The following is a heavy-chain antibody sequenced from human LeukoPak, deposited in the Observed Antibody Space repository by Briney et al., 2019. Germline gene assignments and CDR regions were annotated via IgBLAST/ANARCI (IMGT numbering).Heavy chain of an antibody. V-gene: IGHV1-2*02. Sequence: ASVKVSCKASGYTFTGYYMHWVRQAPGQGLEWMGWINPNSGGTNYAQKFQGRVIMTRDTSISTAYMELSRLRSDDTAVYYCAREYCSSTSCYSAFDIWGQGTMVTVSS. J-gene: IGHJ3*02. CDR2: INPNSGGT. CDR1: GYTFTGYY. D-gene: IGHD2-2*01. CDR3: AREYCSSTSCYSAFDI.